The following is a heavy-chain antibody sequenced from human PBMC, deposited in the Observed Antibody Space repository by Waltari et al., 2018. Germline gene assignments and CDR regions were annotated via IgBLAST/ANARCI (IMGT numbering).Heavy chain of an antibody. V-gene: IGHV3-23*01. CDR2: IRGSGGST. CDR1: GFTFSSYA. D-gene: IGHD4-17*01. Sequence: EVQLLESGGGLVQPGGSLRLSCAASGFTFSSYAMSWVRPAPGKGLEWVSAIRGSGGSTYYADSVKGRFTISRDNSKNTLYLQMNSLRAEDTAVYYCAKDEDGDYYYYGMDVWGQGTTVTVSS. CDR3: AKDEDGDYYYYGMDV. J-gene: IGHJ6*02.